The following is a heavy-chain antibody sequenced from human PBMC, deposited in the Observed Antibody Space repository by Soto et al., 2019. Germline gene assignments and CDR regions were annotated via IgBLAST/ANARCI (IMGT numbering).Heavy chain of an antibody. CDR3: ARDSHYYYDSSGYLTPYYYYYGMDV. D-gene: IGHD3-22*01. CDR2: IYSGGST. V-gene: IGHV3-53*01. J-gene: IGHJ6*02. Sequence: GSLRLSCAASGFTVSSNYMSWVRQAPGKGLEWVSVIYSGGSTYYADSVKGRFTISRDNSKNTLYLQMNSLRAEDTAVYYCARDSHYYYDSSGYLTPYYYYYGMDVWGQGTTVTVSS. CDR1: GFTVSSNY.